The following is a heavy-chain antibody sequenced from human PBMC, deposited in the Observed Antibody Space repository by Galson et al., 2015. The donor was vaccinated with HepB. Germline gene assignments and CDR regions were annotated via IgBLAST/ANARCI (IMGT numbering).Heavy chain of an antibody. CDR1: GFTFSNAW. D-gene: IGHD5-18*01. V-gene: IGHV3-15*01. Sequence: SLRLSCAASGFTFSNAWMSWVRQAPGKGLEWVGRIKSKTDGGTTDYAAPVKGRFTISRDDSRNTLYLQVNSLKSEDTAVYYCTKLLRENSYGYWGCRFDYWGQGTLVTVSS. CDR2: IKSKTDGGTT. CDR3: TKLLRENSYGYWGCRFDY. J-gene: IGHJ4*02.